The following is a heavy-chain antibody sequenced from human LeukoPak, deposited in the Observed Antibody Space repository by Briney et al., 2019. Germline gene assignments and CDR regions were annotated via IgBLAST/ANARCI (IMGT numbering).Heavy chain of an antibody. V-gene: IGHV4-30-4*01. D-gene: IGHD1-26*01. J-gene: IGHJ6*04. CDR3: ARDRKSHKGSVFSSSYNYYYYGMDV. Sequence: SQTLSLTCTVSGGSIRSGEYYWSWIRQPPGKVLEWIGNIYYSGRTYYDPSLKSRVTTSVDTSKNQFSLKLSSVTAADTAVYYCARDRKSHKGSVFSSSYNYYYYGMDVWGKGTTVTVSS. CDR1: GGSIRSGEYY. CDR2: IYYSGRT.